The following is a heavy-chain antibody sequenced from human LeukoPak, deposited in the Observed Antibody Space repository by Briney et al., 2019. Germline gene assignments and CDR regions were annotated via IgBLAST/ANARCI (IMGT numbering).Heavy chain of an antibody. J-gene: IGHJ3*02. CDR1: GGTFSSYA. D-gene: IGHD2-2*01. CDR2: IIPIFGTA. CDR3: ARDDYCSSTSCYRNAFDI. V-gene: IGHV1-69*05. Sequence: GASVKVSCKASGGTFSSYAISWVRQAPGQELEWMGRIIPIFGTANYAQKFQGRVTITTDESTSTAYMELSSLRSEDTAVYYCARDDYCSSTSCYRNAFDIWGQGTMVTVSS.